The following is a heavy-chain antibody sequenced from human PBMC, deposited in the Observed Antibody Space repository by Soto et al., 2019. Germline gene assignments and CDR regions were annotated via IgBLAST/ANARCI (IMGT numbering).Heavy chain of an antibody. CDR1: GGSISSYY. CDR3: ARGAEYDFWSGYYTRWFDP. D-gene: IGHD3-3*01. V-gene: IGHV4-59*01. Sequence: SETLSLTCTVSGGSISSYYWSWIRQPPGKGLEWIGYIYYSGSTNYNPSLKSRVTISVDTSKNQFSLKLSSVTAADTAVYYCARGAEYDFWSGYYTRWFDPWGQGTLVTLAS. J-gene: IGHJ5*02. CDR2: IYYSGST.